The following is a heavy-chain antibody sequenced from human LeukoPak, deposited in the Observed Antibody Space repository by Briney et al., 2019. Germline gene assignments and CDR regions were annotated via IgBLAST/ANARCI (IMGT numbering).Heavy chain of an antibody. Sequence: ASVKVSCKASGGTFSSYAISWVRQAPGQGLEWMGGIIPIFGTANYAQKFQGRVTITADESTSTAYMELSSLRSEDTAVYYCARSPIYDNLTGYQYFDYWGQGTLVTVSS. J-gene: IGHJ4*02. CDR3: ARSPIYDNLTGYQYFDY. CDR2: IIPIFGTA. V-gene: IGHV1-69*13. D-gene: IGHD3-9*01. CDR1: GGTFSSYA.